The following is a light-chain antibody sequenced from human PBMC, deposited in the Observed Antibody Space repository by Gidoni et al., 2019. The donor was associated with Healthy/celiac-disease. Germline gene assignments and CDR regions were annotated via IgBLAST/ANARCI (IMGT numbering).Light chain of an antibody. J-gene: IGKJ1*01. V-gene: IGKV1-39*01. CDR2: AAS. CDR3: QQSYSTPPWT. Sequence: IQMTQSPSSLSASVRDRVTITCRASQIISNFLNWYQQKPGKAPKLLIYAASNLQSGVPSRFSGSGSGTDFTLTISSLQPEDFATYYCQQSYSTPPWTFGQGTKVEIK. CDR1: QIISNF.